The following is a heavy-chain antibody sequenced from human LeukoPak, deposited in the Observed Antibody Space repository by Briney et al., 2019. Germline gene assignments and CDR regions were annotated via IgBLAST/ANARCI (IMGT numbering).Heavy chain of an antibody. D-gene: IGHD4-11*01. CDR3: AKDAQRGFDFSNSLES. Sequence: PGGSLRLSCRTSGFTFSHLGMHWVRQAPGKGLEWVAVIWSDATEKYYGNSVKGRFTISRDNYDNTVSLQMNSLRVEDTAVYYCAKDAQRGFDFSNSLESWGQGTVVTVSP. CDR1: GFTFSHLG. J-gene: IGHJ5*01. CDR2: IWSDATEK. V-gene: IGHV3-33*06.